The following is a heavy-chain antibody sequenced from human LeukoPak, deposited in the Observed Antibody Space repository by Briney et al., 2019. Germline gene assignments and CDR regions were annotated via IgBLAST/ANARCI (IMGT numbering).Heavy chain of an antibody. CDR2: ISGSGGST. J-gene: IGHJ4*02. CDR3: AKRRGYCSSTSCYAFDY. V-gene: IGHV3-23*01. D-gene: IGHD2-2*01. CDR1: GFTFSSYA. Sequence: AGGSLRLFCVASGFTFSSYAMSWVRQAPGKGLEWVSAISGSGGSTNYADFVKGRFTISRDNSKNTLYLQMNSLRAEDTAVYYCAKRRGYCSSTSCYAFDYWGQGTLVTVSS.